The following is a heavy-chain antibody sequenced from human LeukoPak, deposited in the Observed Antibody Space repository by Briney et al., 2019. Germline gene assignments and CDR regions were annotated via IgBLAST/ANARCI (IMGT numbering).Heavy chain of an antibody. CDR2: INPSGGST. J-gene: IGHJ3*02. CDR1: GYTFTSYY. Sequence: ASVKVSCKASGYTFTSYYMHWVRQAPGQGLEWMGIINPSGGSTSYAQKFQGRVTMTRDTSTSTVYMELSSLRSEDTAVYYCARAPYYYDSSDAFDIWGQGTMVTVSS. V-gene: IGHV1-46*01. D-gene: IGHD3-22*01. CDR3: ARAPYYYDSSDAFDI.